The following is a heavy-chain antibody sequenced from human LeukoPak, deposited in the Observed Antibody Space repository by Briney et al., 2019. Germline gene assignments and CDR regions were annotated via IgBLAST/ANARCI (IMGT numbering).Heavy chain of an antibody. Sequence: ASVKVSCKASGYTFTSYAMHWVRQAPGQRLEWMGWINTGNGNTKYSQKFQGRVTITRDTSASTAYMELSSLRSEDTAVYSCARGVATNRYYFDYWGQGTLVTVSS. CDR1: GYTFTSYA. CDR2: INTGNGNT. D-gene: IGHD5-12*01. J-gene: IGHJ4*02. V-gene: IGHV1-3*04. CDR3: ARGVATNRYYFDY.